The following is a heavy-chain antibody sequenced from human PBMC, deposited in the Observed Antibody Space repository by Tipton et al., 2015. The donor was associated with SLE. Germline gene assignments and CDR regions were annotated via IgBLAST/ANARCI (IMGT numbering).Heavy chain of an antibody. CDR1: GGSISSSSYY. Sequence: LRLSCTVSGGSISSSSYYWGWIRQPPGKGLEWIGSIYYSGSTYYNPSLKSRVTISVDTSKNQFSLKLSSVTAADTAVYYCARGGGLIAARQGNDFDYWVQGTLVTVSS. D-gene: IGHD6-6*01. V-gene: IGHV4-39*07. CDR3: ARGGGLIAARQGNDFDY. CDR2: IYYSGST. J-gene: IGHJ4*02.